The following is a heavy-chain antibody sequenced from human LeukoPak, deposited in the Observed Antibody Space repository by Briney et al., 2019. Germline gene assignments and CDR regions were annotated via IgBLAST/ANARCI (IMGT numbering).Heavy chain of an antibody. V-gene: IGHV3-66*01. CDR3: ARDNRLRFGFDI. Sequence: PGGSLRLSCAVSGFTVSSDYMSWVRQVPGKGLEWVSIIFSDGKTYYADSVKGRFTLSRDNSQNTLYLQMNTLRAEDTALYYCARDNRLRFGFDIWGQGTMVTVSS. D-gene: IGHD1-14*01. CDR1: GFTVSSDY. J-gene: IGHJ3*02. CDR2: IFSDGKT.